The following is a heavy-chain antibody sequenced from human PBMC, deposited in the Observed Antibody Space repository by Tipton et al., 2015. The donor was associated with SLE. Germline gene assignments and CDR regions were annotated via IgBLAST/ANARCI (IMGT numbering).Heavy chain of an antibody. CDR1: GFQFADYS. Sequence: SLRLSCLTSGFQFADYSMSWVRQAPGKGLEWLGFIPSEAHSGTTEYAASVKGRFTISRDDSKSIAYLQMNSLKTEDTAVYYCTRDVIWGQGTLVTVSS. D-gene: IGHD3-10*01. J-gene: IGHJ4*02. CDR3: TRDVI. CDR2: IPSEAHSGTT. V-gene: IGHV3-49*04.